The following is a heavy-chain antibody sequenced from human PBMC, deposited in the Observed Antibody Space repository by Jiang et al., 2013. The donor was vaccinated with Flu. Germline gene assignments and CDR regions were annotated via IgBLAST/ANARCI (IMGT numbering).Heavy chain of an antibody. D-gene: IGHD2-21*02. V-gene: IGHV1-69*01. J-gene: IGHJ4*02. CDR1: SYA. CDR2: IIPIFGTA. Sequence: SYAISWVRQAPGQGLEWMGGIIPIFGTANYAQKFQGRVTITADESTSTAYMELSSLRSEDTAVYYCARDSHHAVVVTRNYYYFDYWGQGTLVTVSS. CDR3: ARDSHHAVVVTRNYYYFDY.